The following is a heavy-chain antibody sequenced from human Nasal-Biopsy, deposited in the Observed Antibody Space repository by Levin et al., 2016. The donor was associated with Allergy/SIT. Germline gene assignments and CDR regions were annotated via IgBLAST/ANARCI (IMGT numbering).Heavy chain of an antibody. CDR2: VNPKNGAT. V-gene: IGHV1-2*02. CDR3: AREEKGGDSRDLQAFDS. Sequence: ASVKVSCKTSGYTFSDYFIQWVRQAPGQGLEWVGAVNPKNGATFPAQNLRGRITMTSDTSISAAYMELSSLMSDDTAVYYCAREEKGGDSRDLQAFDSWGQGTLLTVSS. D-gene: IGHD2-21*02. CDR1: GYTFSDYF. J-gene: IGHJ5*01.